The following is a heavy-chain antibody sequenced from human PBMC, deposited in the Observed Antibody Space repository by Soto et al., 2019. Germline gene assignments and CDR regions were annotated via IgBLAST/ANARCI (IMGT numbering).Heavy chain of an antibody. Sequence: GASVKVSCKASGGTFSSYAISWVRQAPGQGLEWMGGIIPIFGTANYAQKFQGRVTITADESTSTAYMELSSLRSEDTAVYYCAREADYSSSWLYYYGMDVWGQGTTVTVSS. CDR1: GGTFSSYA. V-gene: IGHV1-69*13. J-gene: IGHJ6*02. CDR2: IIPIFGTA. CDR3: AREADYSSSWLYYYGMDV. D-gene: IGHD6-13*01.